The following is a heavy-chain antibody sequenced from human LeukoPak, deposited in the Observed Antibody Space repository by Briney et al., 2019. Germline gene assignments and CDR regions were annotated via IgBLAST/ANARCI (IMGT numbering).Heavy chain of an antibody. CDR1: GGSISSSNW. J-gene: IGHJ4*02. D-gene: IGHD3-22*01. Sequence: PSETLSLTCAVSGGSISSSNWWSWVRQPPGKGLEWIGEIYHSGSTNYNPSLKSRVTISVDKSKNQFSLKLSSVTAADTAVYYCAYEPRGVVITTGYWGQGTLVTVSS. CDR3: AYEPRGVVITTGY. V-gene: IGHV4-4*02. CDR2: IYHSGST.